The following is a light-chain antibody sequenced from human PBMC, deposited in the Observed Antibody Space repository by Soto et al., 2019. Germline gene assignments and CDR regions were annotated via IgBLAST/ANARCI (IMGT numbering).Light chain of an antibody. CDR2: GTS. CDR3: QQYATSPTT. CDR1: QNVDSY. J-gene: IGKJ5*01. Sequence: EIVLTQSPDTLSLSPGERATVSCRASQNVDSYLAWYQHKPGQAPRLLIYGTSSRAIGIPGRFSGSGSGTDFTLTISRVEPEDFAVYYCQQYATSPTTVGQGARL. V-gene: IGKV3-20*01.